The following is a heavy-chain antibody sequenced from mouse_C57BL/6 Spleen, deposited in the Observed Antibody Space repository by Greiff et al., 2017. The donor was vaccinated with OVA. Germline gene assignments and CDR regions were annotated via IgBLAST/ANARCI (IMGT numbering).Heavy chain of an antibody. CDR3: ARDWGEAY. D-gene: IGHD4-1*01. CDR2: INPNNGGT. J-gene: IGHJ3*01. Sequence: VQLQQSGPELVKPGASVKISCKASGYTFTDYYMNWVKQSHGKSLEWIGDINPNNGGTSYNQKFKGKATLTVDKSSSTAYMELRSLTSEDSAVYYCARDWGEAYWGQGTLVTVSA. V-gene: IGHV1-26*01. CDR1: GYTFTDYY.